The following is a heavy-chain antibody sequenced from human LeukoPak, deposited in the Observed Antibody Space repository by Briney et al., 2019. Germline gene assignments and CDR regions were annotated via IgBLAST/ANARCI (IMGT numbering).Heavy chain of an antibody. V-gene: IGHV3-9*01. CDR1: GFTFDDYA. J-gene: IGHJ4*02. CDR3: AKDMQTIAAAGRKYYFDY. Sequence: PGGSLRLSCAASGFTFDDYAMHWVRQAPGKGPEWVSGISWNSGSIGYADSVKGRFTISRDNAKNSLYLQMNSLRAEDTALYYCAKDMQTIAAAGRKYYFDYWGQGTLVTVSS. D-gene: IGHD6-13*01. CDR2: ISWNSGSI.